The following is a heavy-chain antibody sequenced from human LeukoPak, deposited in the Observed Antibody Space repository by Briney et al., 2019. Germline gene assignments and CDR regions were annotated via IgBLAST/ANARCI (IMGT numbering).Heavy chain of an antibody. CDR3: ATDWSGGSCPSHY. V-gene: IGHV1-69*13. Sequence: GASVKVSCKASGGTFSSYAISWVRQAPGQGLEWMGGIIPIFGTANYAQKFQGRVTITADESTSTAYMELSSLRSEDTAVYYCATDWSGGSCPSHYWGQGTLVTVSS. J-gene: IGHJ4*02. D-gene: IGHD2-15*01. CDR1: GGTFSSYA. CDR2: IIPIFGTA.